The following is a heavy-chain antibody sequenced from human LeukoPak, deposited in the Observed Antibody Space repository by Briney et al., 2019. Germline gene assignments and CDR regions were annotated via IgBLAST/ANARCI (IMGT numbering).Heavy chain of an antibody. D-gene: IGHD3-22*01. CDR1: GGSISSGDYY. CDR3: AREVYYYDSSGYYPNYFDY. J-gene: IGHJ4*02. CDR2: IYYSGST. Sequence: SETLSLTCTVSGGSISSGDYYWSWLRQPPGKGLEWIGYIYYSGSTYYNPSLKSRVTISVDTSKNQFSLKLSSVTAADTAVYYCAREVYYYDSSGYYPNYFDYWGQGTLVTVSS. V-gene: IGHV4-30-4*01.